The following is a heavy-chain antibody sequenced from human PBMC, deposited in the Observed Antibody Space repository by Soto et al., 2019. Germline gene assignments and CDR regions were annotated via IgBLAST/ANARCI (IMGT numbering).Heavy chain of an antibody. J-gene: IGHJ4*02. CDR3: ARKARRRITIFGVVINEPYYFDH. D-gene: IGHD3-3*01. CDR2: FDPEDGET. V-gene: IGHV1-24*01. Sequence: ASVKVSCKVSGYTLTELSMHWVRQAPGKGLEWMGGFDPEDGETIYAQKFQGRVTMTEDTSTDTAYMELSSLRSEDTAVYYCARKARRRITIFGVVINEPYYFDHWGQGTLVTVSS. CDR1: GYTLTELS.